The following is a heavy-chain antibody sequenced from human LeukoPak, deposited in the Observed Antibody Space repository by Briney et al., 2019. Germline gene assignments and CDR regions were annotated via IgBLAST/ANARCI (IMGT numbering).Heavy chain of an antibody. V-gene: IGHV3-7*01. CDR3: ARARSPGIAATAYAFDI. J-gene: IGHJ3*02. CDR1: GFTFSSYW. D-gene: IGHD6-13*01. Sequence: GGPLRLSCAASGFTFSSYWMNWVRQAPGEGLEWVANIKQDGSETYSVDSVKGRFTISRDNAKNSLYLQMNSLRAEDTAVYYCARARSPGIAATAYAFDIWGQGTMVTVSS. CDR2: IKQDGSET.